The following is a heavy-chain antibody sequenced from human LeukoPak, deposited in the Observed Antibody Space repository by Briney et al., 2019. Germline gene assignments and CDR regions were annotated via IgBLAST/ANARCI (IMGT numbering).Heavy chain of an antibody. D-gene: IGHD6-19*01. Sequence: GSSVKVSCKASGGTFSSYAISWVRQAPGQGLEWMGRIIPILGIANYAQKFQGRVTITADKSTSTAYMELSSLRSEDTAVYYCARDHIGIAVGYYYYYGMDVWGQGTTVTVSS. V-gene: IGHV1-69*04. CDR2: IIPILGIA. CDR3: ARDHIGIAVGYYYYYGMDV. CDR1: GGTFSSYA. J-gene: IGHJ6*02.